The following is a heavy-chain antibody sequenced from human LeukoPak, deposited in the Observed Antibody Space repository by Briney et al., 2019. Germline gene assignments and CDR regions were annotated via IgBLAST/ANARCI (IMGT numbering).Heavy chain of an antibody. V-gene: IGHV4-4*07. CDR2: IYGSGNT. D-gene: IGHD3-10*01. Sequence: SETLSLTCTVSGGSISSYYLSWIRQPAGKGLEWIGRIYGSGNTNYNPALKGRVTMSVDTSKNQFSLKVRSVTAADTAVYYCARDRGLHGEVLFDPWGQGTLVTVSS. CDR3: ARDRGLHGEVLFDP. J-gene: IGHJ5*02. CDR1: GGSISSYY.